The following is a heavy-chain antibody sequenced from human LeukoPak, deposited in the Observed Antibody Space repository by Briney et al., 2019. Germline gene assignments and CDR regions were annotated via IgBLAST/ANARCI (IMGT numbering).Heavy chain of an antibody. Sequence: ASVKVSCKASNYTFTTYGISWVRQAPGQGLEWMGWISAYNGNTKYAQNLQGRVTMTTDKSTSTAYMELRSLRSDDTAVYYCARDIVWLGIDPYYLDYWGQGTLVTVSS. D-gene: IGHD6-13*01. CDR3: ARDIVWLGIDPYYLDY. V-gene: IGHV1-18*01. CDR1: NYTFTTYG. J-gene: IGHJ4*02. CDR2: ISAYNGNT.